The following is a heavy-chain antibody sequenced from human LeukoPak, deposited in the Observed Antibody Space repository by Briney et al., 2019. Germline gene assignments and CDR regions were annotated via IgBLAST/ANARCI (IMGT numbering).Heavy chain of an antibody. V-gene: IGHV3-33*08. CDR1: GSTFSSYG. Sequence: PGGSMRISCEASGSTFSSYGMHWVRQAPGKGLEWVAVIWYDGSNKYYADSVKGRFTISRDNSKNTLYLQMNSLRAEDTAVYYCARQMTPDAFDIWGQGTMVTVSS. CDR2: IWYDGSNK. CDR3: ARQMTPDAFDI. J-gene: IGHJ3*02. D-gene: IGHD2-15*01.